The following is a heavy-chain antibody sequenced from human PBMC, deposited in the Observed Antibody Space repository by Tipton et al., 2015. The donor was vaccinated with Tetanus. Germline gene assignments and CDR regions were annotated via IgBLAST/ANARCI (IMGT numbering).Heavy chain of an antibody. CDR2: ISSSSSHT. V-gene: IGHV3-11*06. CDR1: GFNFSDYY. CDR3: ARGVDGDH. D-gene: IGHD5-12*01. J-gene: IGHJ1*01. Sequence: SLRLSCAASGFNFSDYYMSWIRQAPGKGLEWVSHISSSSSHTNYADSVKGRFTMSRDNAKSSLYLQMNSLRVEDTAVYYCARGVDGDHWGQGTLVTVSS.